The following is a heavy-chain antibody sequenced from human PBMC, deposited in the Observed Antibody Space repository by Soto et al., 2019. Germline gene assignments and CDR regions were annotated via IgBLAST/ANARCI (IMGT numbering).Heavy chain of an antibody. CDR3: ATSLWEYSSGWFEFAGFDY. D-gene: IGHD6-19*01. V-gene: IGHV3-23*01. CDR1: GFTFSSYA. CDR2: ISGSGSST. J-gene: IGHJ4*02. Sequence: EVQLLASGGGLVQPGGSLRLSCAASGFTFSSYAMNWVRQAPGKGLEWVSTISGSGSSTYYAASVKGRFTISTDISKNTIYRQMNSRTAEDTAVYYCATSLWEYSSGWFEFAGFDYWGQGGLVTVSS.